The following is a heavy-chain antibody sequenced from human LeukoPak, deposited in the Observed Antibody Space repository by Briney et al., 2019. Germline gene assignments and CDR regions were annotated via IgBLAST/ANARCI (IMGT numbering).Heavy chain of an antibody. D-gene: IGHD7-27*01. CDR3: ARHPFLGTHDY. J-gene: IGHJ4*02. CDR1: GGSISSGDYY. V-gene: IGHV4-30-4*08. Sequence: PSETLSLTCTVSGGSISSGDYYWSWIRQPPGKGLEWIGYIYYSGSTYYNPSLKSRVTISVDTSKNQFSLRLSSVTAADTAVYYCARHPFLGTHDYWGQGTLVTVSS. CDR2: IYYSGST.